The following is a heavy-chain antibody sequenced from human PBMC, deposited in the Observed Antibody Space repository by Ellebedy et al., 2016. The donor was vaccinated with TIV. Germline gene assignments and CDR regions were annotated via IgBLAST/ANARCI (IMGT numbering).Heavy chain of an antibody. J-gene: IGHJ4*02. Sequence: MPSETLSLTCTVSAGAVNSSSYFWGWIRQPPGKGLEWIGSVDYRGSTHYAPSLQSRVTISVDTPKNHFSLRLNSVTATDTSVYYGAASAEVPGWIENWGQGILVTVAS. D-gene: IGHD6-19*01. CDR1: AGAVNSSSYF. V-gene: IGHV4-39*02. CDR2: VDYRGST. CDR3: AASAEVPGWIEN.